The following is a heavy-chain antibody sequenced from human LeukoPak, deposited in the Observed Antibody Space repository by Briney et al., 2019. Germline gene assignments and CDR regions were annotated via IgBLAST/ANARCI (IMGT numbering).Heavy chain of an antibody. V-gene: IGHV1-18*01. CDR1: GYTSTSNG. CDR2: IIAYNGKT. CDR3: ARDDQNDYDSSGYDPGSSAFDI. D-gene: IGHD3-22*01. Sequence: ASVTASCKVSGYTSTSNGTSCVRQADGHGLEWMGWIIAYNGKTNYAKMIQGRATITTDTSTSPAYMEPRSLRSNDPAVNFCARDDQNDYDSSGYDPGSSAFDIWGQGTMVTVSS. J-gene: IGHJ3*02.